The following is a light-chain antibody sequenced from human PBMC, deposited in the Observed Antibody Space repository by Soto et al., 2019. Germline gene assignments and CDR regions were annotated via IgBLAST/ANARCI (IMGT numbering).Light chain of an antibody. CDR1: QSVDNK. CDR2: YAS. Sequence: EIVMTQSPATPSVSPGESATLSCRASQSVDNKLAWYPQKPGQAPRLLIYYASTMATGVPARFSGSGSGTEVTLTISSLQSEDFAVYYCQPHNDWVKNFGQGTKLEI. J-gene: IGKJ2*01. V-gene: IGKV3D-15*01. CDR3: QPHNDWVKN.